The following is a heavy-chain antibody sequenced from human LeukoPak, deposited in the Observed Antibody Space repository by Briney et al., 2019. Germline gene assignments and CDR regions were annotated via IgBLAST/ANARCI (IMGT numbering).Heavy chain of an antibody. CDR1: GFTFSSYA. V-gene: IGHV3-23*01. Sequence: TGGSLRLSCAASGFTFSSYAMSWVRQAPGKGLEWVSAISGSGGSTYYADSAKGRFTISRDNSKNTLYLQMNSLRAEDTAVYYCAKTGPKKLGYCSSTSCYYYWGQGTLVTVSS. D-gene: IGHD2-2*01. CDR3: AKTGPKKLGYCSSTSCYYY. J-gene: IGHJ4*02. CDR2: ISGSGGST.